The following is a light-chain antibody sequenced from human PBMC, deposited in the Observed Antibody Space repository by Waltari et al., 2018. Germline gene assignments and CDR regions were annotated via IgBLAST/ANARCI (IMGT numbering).Light chain of an antibody. CDR2: DVN. Sequence: QSALSQPASVSGSPGQSITISCTGASSDVGGHDYVSWYQQHPGKAPNLIIRDVNTRPSGVSNRFSGSKSGNTASLTISGLQAEDEADYYCSSYSTSSSLILFGEGTKVTVL. CDR3: SSYSTSSSLIL. J-gene: IGLJ2*01. V-gene: IGLV2-14*03. CDR1: SSDVGGHDY.